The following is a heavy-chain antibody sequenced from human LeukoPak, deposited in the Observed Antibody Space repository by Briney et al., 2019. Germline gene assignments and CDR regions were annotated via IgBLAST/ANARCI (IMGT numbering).Heavy chain of an antibody. D-gene: IGHD1-26*01. CDR1: GGSISSSSYY. J-gene: IGHJ2*01. CDR2: IYYSGST. V-gene: IGHV4-39*07. Sequence: PSETLSLTCTVSGGSISSSSYYWGWICQPPGKGLEWIGSIYYSGSTYYNPSLKSRVTISVDTSKNQFSLKLSSVTAADTAVYYCATDGNFDLWGRGTLVTVSS. CDR3: ATDGNFDL.